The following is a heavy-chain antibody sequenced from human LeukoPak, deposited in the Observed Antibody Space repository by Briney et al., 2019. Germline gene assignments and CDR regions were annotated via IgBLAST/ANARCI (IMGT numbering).Heavy chain of an antibody. Sequence: PSGTLSLTCTVSGGSLSSYYWSWIRQPPGKGLELIGYIHYSGSTNYNPSLKSRVTISVDTSKTQFSLKLSSVTAADTAVYYCAREYTAMVKGGSDPWGQGTLVTVSS. CDR2: IHYSGST. CDR3: AREYTAMVKGGSDP. D-gene: IGHD5-18*01. CDR1: GGSLSSYY. V-gene: IGHV4-59*01. J-gene: IGHJ5*02.